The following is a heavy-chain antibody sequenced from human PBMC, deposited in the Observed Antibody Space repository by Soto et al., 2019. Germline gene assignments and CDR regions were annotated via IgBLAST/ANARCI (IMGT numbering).Heavy chain of an antibody. CDR3: ARDGSNYYDSSGYYRKDAFDI. V-gene: IGHV1-18*01. CDR2: ISAYTGDT. Sequence: ASVKVSCKASGYTFNTYGISWVRQAPGQGLEWMGWISAYTGDTNYSQKVQGRVAMTTDTSTSTAYMELRSLRSDDTAVYYCARDGSNYYDSSGYYRKDAFDIWGQGTMVTVSS. D-gene: IGHD3-22*01. CDR1: GYTFNTYG. J-gene: IGHJ3*02.